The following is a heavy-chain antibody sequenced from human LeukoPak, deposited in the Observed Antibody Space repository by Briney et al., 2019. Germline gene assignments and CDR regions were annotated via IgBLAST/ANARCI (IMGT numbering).Heavy chain of an antibody. CDR1: GFTFSSYA. CDR3: AKLYVLQSVRATDGIDY. J-gene: IGHJ4*02. CDR2: ISGSGGST. V-gene: IGHV3-23*01. Sequence: PGGSLRLSCAASGFTFSSYAMSWVRQAPGKGLEGGSAISGSGGSTYYADSVKGRFTISRDNSKNTLYLQMNSLRAEDTAVYYCAKLYVLQSVRATDGIDYWGQGTLVTVSS. D-gene: IGHD2-15*01.